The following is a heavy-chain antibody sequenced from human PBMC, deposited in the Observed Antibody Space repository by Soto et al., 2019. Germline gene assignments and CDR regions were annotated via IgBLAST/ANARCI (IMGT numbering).Heavy chain of an antibody. CDR3: ARVQTSYGYWLDP. CDR2: MESSGST. J-gene: IGHJ5*02. V-gene: IGHV4-4*07. D-gene: IGHD5-18*01. Sequence: QVQLQESGPGLVKPSETLSLTCNVTGGSISSYYWSWIRQPAGKGLEWIGRMESSGSTNYKPSLKSRVTMSVDTSKNQFSLKLSSVTAADTAVYFCARVQTSYGYWLDPWGQGILVTVSS. CDR1: GGSISSYY.